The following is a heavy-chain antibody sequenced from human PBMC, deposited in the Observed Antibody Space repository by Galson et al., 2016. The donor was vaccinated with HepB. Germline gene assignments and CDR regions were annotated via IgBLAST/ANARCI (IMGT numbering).Heavy chain of an antibody. CDR2: IIPIFGTA. V-gene: IGHV1-69*13. CDR3: ARDWRQHLGVNWFDP. CDR1: GGTFSTYA. D-gene: IGHD3-10*01. J-gene: IGHJ5*02. Sequence: SVKVSCKASGGTFSTYAITWVRQAPGQGFEWMGGIIPIFGTANYAQNFQDRVTITADESTNTAYMELSNLRFEDTAVYYCARDWRQHLGVNWFDPWGQGALVTVSS.